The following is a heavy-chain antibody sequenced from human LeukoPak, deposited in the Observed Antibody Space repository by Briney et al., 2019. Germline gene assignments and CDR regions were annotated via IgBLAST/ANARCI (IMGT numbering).Heavy chain of an antibody. D-gene: IGHD4-17*01. J-gene: IGHJ5*02. CDR3: IVFGDSNH. V-gene: IGHV3-53*01. CDR2: IHTSGDT. Sequence: GGSLRLSCAASGLTGSHNYVSWVRQAPGKGLEWVSAIHTSGDTCYADSVKGRFTISRDTSKNTLYLQINSLRVEVTAVYYCIVFGDSNHWGQGTLVTVSS. CDR1: GLTGSHNY.